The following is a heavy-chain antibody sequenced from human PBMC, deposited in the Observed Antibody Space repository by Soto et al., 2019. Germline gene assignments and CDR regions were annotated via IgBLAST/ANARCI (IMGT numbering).Heavy chain of an antibody. J-gene: IGHJ5*02. CDR3: AREYMRWFDP. Sequence: KASETLSLTCTVSDDSITKYYWSWIRQPPGKGLEWVGYIYHTGSSTYNPSLKSRVAMSMDTSKRQISLKLTSVTAADTAVYYCAREYMRWFDPWGQGTLVTVSS. V-gene: IGHV4-59*01. CDR1: DDSITKYY. CDR2: IYHTGSS. D-gene: IGHD1-20*01.